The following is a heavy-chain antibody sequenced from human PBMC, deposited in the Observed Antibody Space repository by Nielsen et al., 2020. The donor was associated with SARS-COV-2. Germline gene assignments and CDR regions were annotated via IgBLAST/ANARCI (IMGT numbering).Heavy chain of an antibody. J-gene: IGHJ3*02. D-gene: IGHD3-22*01. CDR1: GFSFSDSG. Sequence: GGSLRLSCAASGFSFSDSGMHWVRQASGKGLEWVGRIRSKTHSYETVYAASVRDRFTISRDDSKNTAYLQMNSLRAEDTAVYYCARDSDEVVTNRAFDIWGQGTVVTVSS. CDR2: IRSKTHSYET. V-gene: IGHV3-73*01. CDR3: ARDSDEVVTNRAFDI.